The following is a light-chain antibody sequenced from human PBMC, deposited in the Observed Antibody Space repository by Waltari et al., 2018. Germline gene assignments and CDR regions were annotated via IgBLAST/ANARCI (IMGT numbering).Light chain of an antibody. CDR2: KAS. J-gene: IGKJ1*01. V-gene: IGKV1-5*03. CDR3: QQYDSFWT. Sequence: DIQMTQSPSPLSASVGDRVTITCRASESISNWLAWYQQKPGKAPKVLIHKASSLESVVPSRFSGSGSATEFTLTISNLQPDDFATYYCQQYDSFWTFGQGTKVEIK. CDR1: ESISNW.